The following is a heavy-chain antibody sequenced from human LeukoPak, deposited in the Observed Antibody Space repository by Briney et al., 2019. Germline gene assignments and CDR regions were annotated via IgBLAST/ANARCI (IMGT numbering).Heavy chain of an antibody. CDR1: GYTFTGYY. CDR2: INPNSGGT. D-gene: IGHD5-12*01. J-gene: IGHJ4*02. CDR3: ARVHTGFDLRAFDY. Sequence: ASVKVSCKASGYTFTGYYMHWVRQAPGQGLEWMGWINPNSGGTNYAQKFQGRVTMTRDTSISTAYMELSRLRSDDTAVYYCARVHTGFDLRAFDYWGQGTLVTVSS. V-gene: IGHV1-2*02.